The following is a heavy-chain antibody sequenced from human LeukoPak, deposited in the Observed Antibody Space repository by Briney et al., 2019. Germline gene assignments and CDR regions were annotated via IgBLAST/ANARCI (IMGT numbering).Heavy chain of an antibody. D-gene: IGHD3-3*01. J-gene: IGHJ4*02. V-gene: IGHV3-21*01. CDR2: ISSSSSYI. Sequence: GXXLRLSCAASGFTFSSYSMNWVRQAPGKGVEWVSSISSSSSYIYYADSVKGRFTISRDNAKNSLYLQMNSLRAEDTAVYYCARDRITIFGVVPDWGQGTLVTVSS. CDR1: GFTFSSYS. CDR3: ARDRITIFGVVPD.